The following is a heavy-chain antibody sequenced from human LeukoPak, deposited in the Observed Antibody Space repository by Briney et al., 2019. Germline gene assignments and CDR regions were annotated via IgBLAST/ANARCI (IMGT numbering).Heavy chain of an antibody. D-gene: IGHD1-14*01. Sequence: GGSLRLSCVAPRSTFSIDHMNWDRQAPGKGLEWVSSISSSSSYVYYADSVKGRFTISTDNAKNSLYLQTNRLRAHDTVLLYWAPRDPVCAWRQGTLVTVSS. J-gene: IGHJ4*02. CDR3: APRDPVCA. CDR2: ISSSSSYV. CDR1: RSTFSIDH. V-gene: IGHV3-21*01.